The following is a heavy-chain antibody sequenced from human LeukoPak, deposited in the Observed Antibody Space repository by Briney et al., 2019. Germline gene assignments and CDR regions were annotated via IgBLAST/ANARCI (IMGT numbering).Heavy chain of an antibody. V-gene: IGHV3-53*01. CDR3: ARVGDHFHWNLDL. Sequence: GGSLRLSCAASGLTVGTKYMNWVRQAPGKGLEWVSIIYSGGTTYYADSVKGRFTISRDTSKTTLSLQMNSLRAEDTAVYFCARVGDHFHWNLDLWGRGTLVTVSS. CDR1: GLTVGTKY. D-gene: IGHD5-24*01. J-gene: IGHJ2*01. CDR2: IYSGGTT.